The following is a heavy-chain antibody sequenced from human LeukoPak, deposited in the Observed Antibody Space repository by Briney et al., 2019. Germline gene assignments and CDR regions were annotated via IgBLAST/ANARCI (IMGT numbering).Heavy chain of an antibody. J-gene: IGHJ4*02. V-gene: IGHV3-21*01. CDR1: GFTFSSYS. CDR2: ISGSSSYI. CDR3: ARADDYVWGSYRYWFDY. D-gene: IGHD3-16*02. Sequence: GGSLRLSCAASGFTFSSYSMNWVRQAPGKGLEWVSSISGSSSYIYYADSVKGRFTISRDNAKNSLYLQMNSLRAEDTAVYYCARADDYVWGSYRYWFDYWGQGTLVTVSS.